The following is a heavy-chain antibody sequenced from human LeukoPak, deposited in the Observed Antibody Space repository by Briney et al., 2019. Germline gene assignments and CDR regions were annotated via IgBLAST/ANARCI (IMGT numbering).Heavy chain of an antibody. CDR3: ATTFTIFGLIDD. Sequence: PGGSLRLSCAASGFTFSSYVMSWVRQAPGKGLEWVSYISSSGTTTYYADSVKGRFTISRDNAKSSLYLQMNSLRAEDTAVFYCATTFTIFGLIDDWGQGTLVTVSS. CDR2: ISSSGTTT. V-gene: IGHV3-48*03. CDR1: GFTFSSYV. D-gene: IGHD3/OR15-3a*01. J-gene: IGHJ4*02.